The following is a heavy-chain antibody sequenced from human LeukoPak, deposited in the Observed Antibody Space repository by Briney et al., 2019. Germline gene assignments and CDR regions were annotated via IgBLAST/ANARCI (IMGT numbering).Heavy chain of an antibody. V-gene: IGHV3-30*03. CDR1: GFTFSSYG. Sequence: GGSLRLSCAVSGFTFSSYGMHWVRQAPGKGLEWVALVSYDGINKYYADSVKGRFTISRDNSKNTLYLQMNSLRAEDTALYYCARVQLVDYYYYSYMDAWGKGTTVTVSS. CDR3: ARVQLVDYYYYSYMDA. CDR2: VSYDGINK. D-gene: IGHD6-6*01. J-gene: IGHJ6*03.